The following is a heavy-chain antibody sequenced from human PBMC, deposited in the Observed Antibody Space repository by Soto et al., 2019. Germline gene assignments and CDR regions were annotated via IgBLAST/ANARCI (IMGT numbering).Heavy chain of an antibody. J-gene: IGHJ6*02. CDR2: IVPIFGTT. V-gene: IGHV1-69*12. D-gene: IGHD3-22*01. CDR3: ARVEAVVGLYNYHGVDV. CDR1: GGTFSNYA. Sequence: QVQLVQSGAEVKKPGSSVKVSCKVSGGTFSNYAIDWVRLAPGHGLEWMGGIVPIFGTTYYTQKFQGRATIIADDSTTTAELEMSSLRSEDTAIYYCARVEAVVGLYNYHGVDVWGQGTAVTVSS.